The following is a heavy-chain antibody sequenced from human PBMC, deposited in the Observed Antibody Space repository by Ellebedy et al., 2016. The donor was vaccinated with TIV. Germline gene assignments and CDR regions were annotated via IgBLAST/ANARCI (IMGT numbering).Heavy chain of an antibody. V-gene: IGHV3-30*03. D-gene: IGHD5-18*01. J-gene: IGHJ4*02. CDR1: GFTFRSYG. Sequence: GESLKISCAASGFTFRSYGLHWVRQAPGKGLEWVAIISDDGSERHYADSVKGRFTISRDKSKNTLYLQMNSLRPEDTAVYYCARVKDSYGMDYWGRGTLVAVSP. CDR2: ISDDGSER. CDR3: ARVKDSYGMDY.